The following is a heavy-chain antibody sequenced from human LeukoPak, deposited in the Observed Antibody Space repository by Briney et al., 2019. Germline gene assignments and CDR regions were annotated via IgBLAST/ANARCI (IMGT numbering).Heavy chain of an antibody. J-gene: IGHJ4*02. CDR1: GGSISSGLYY. CDR2: IYCSGST. D-gene: IGHD3-22*01. CDR3: ARGRFDSSGYRYFDS. Sequence: SETLSLTCTVSGGSISSGLYYWTWIRQHPGKGLEYIGYIYCSGSTYYNPSLESRLTMSLGTSKKQFSLKLNSVTAADTAVYYCARGRFDSSGYRYFDSWGQGTLVTVSS. V-gene: IGHV4-31*03.